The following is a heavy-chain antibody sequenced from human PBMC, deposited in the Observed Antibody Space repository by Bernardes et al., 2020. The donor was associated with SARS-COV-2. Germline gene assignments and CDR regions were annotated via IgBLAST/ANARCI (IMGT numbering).Heavy chain of an antibody. Sequence: VGSLRLSCVASGFSFSNYWINWVRQAPGKGLEWVSRIPYNGDTTDYADSVTGRFIISRDNARNTVYLQMNSLRVDDTAVYYCLRGACSGGGSHSTINYWGQGTLVSGSS. D-gene: IGHD2-15*01. J-gene: IGHJ4*02. CDR2: IPYNGDTT. CDR1: GFSFSNYW. V-gene: IGHV3-74*01. CDR3: LRGACSGGGSHSTINY.